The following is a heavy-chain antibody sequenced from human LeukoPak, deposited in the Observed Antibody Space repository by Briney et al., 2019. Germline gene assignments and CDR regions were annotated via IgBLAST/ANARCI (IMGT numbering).Heavy chain of an antibody. J-gene: IGHJ4*02. CDR3: ARADWDTAMIDY. CDR1: GFTFSSYS. Sequence: GGSLRLSCAASGFTFSSYSMNWVRQAPGKGLEWVSSISSSSSYIYYADSVKGRSTISRDNAKNSLYLQMNSLRAEDTAVYYCARADWDTAMIDYWGQGTLVTVSS. V-gene: IGHV3-21*01. D-gene: IGHD5-18*01. CDR2: ISSSSSYI.